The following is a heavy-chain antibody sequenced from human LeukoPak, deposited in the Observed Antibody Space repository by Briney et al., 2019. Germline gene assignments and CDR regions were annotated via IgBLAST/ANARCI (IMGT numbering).Heavy chain of an antibody. V-gene: IGHV3-30*02. J-gene: IGHJ4*02. CDR3: ANSPQSLGYCSSTSCSGDDY. D-gene: IGHD2-2*01. CDR2: IRYDGSNK. CDR1: GFTFSSYG. Sequence: PGGSLRLSCAASGFTFSSYGMHWVRQAPGKGLEWVAFIRYDGSNKYYADSVKGRFTISRDKSKNTLYLQMNSLRAEDTAVYYCANSPQSLGYCSSTSCSGDDYWGQGTLVTVSS.